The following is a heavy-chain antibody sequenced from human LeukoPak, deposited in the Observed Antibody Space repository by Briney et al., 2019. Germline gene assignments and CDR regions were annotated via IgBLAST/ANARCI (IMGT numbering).Heavy chain of an antibody. V-gene: IGHV4-38-2*01. Sequence: SETLSLTCAVSGYSISSGYYWGWIRQPPGTGREWIGSIYHSGSTYYNPSLKSRVTISVDTSKNQFSLKLSSVTAADTAVYYCARHTSPTYYYYMDVWGKGTTVTVSS. CDR1: GYSISSGYY. CDR2: IYHSGST. J-gene: IGHJ6*03. CDR3: ARHTSPTYYYYMDV.